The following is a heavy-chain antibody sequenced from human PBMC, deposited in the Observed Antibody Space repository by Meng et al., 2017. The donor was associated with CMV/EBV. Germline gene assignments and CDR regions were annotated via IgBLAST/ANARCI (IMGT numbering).Heavy chain of an antibody. V-gene: IGHV3-21*01. CDR1: GFTFSSYS. Sequence: GGSLRLSCAASGFTFSSYSMNWVRQAPGKGLEWVSSISSSSSYIYYADSVKGRFTISRDNAKNSLYLQMNSLRAEDTAVYYCARRESTSCYRSCGMDVWGQGTTVTVSS. D-gene: IGHD2-2*02. CDR3: ARRESTSCYRSCGMDV. J-gene: IGHJ6*02. CDR2: ISSSSSYI.